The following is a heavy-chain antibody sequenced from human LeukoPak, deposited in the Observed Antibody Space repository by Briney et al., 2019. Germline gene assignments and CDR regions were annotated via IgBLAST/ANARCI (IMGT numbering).Heavy chain of an antibody. CDR1: GYTFTGYY. Sequence: ASVKVSCKASGYTFTGYYMHWVRQAPGRGLEWMGWINPNSGGTNYAQKFQGRVAMTRDTSISTAYMELSRLRSDDTAVYYCARGRRYGSGSYYNLRYWGQGTLVTVSS. V-gene: IGHV1-2*02. D-gene: IGHD3-10*01. J-gene: IGHJ4*02. CDR2: INPNSGGT. CDR3: ARGRRYGSGSYYNLRY.